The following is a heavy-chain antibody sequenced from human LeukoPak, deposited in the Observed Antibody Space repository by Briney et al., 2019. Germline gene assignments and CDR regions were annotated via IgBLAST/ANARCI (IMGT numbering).Heavy chain of an antibody. Sequence: ASVKVSCKASGYTFTGYYMHWVRQAPGQGLEWMGWINPNSGGTNYAQKFQGRVTMTRDTSISTAYMELSSLRSEDTAVYYRATIIAAADTGAFDIWGQGTMVTVSS. J-gene: IGHJ3*02. D-gene: IGHD6-13*01. CDR1: GYTFTGYY. V-gene: IGHV1-2*02. CDR3: ATIIAAADTGAFDI. CDR2: INPNSGGT.